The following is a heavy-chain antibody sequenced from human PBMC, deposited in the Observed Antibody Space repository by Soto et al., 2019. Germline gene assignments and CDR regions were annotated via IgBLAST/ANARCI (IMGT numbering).Heavy chain of an antibody. V-gene: IGHV4-31*03. J-gene: IGHJ4*02. CDR2: IYYSGST. CDR1: GGSISSGGYY. D-gene: IGHD6-13*01. Sequence: QVQLQESGPGLVKPSQTLSLTCTVSGGSISSGGYYWSWIRQHPGKGLEWIGYIYYSGSTYYNPSLKSRVTISVDTYKNQFSLKLSSVTAADTAVYYCARGRIAAAGEPLYFDYWGQGTLVTVSS. CDR3: ARGRIAAAGEPLYFDY.